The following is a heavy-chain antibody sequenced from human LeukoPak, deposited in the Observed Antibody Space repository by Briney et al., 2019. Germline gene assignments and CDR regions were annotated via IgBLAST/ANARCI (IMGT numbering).Heavy chain of an antibody. Sequence: TSQTLSLTCTVSGGSISRGDYYWSWIRQPPGKGLEWIGYIYYSGSTYYNPSLKSRVTISVDTSKNQFSLKLSSVTAADTAVYYCAREDFGVANYFDYWGQGTLVTVSS. CDR2: IYYSGST. J-gene: IGHJ4*02. D-gene: IGHD3-3*01. CDR1: GGSISRGDYY. CDR3: AREDFGVANYFDY. V-gene: IGHV4-30-4*08.